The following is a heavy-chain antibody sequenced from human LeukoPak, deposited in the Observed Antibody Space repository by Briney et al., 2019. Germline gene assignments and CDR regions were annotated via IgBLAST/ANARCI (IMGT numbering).Heavy chain of an antibody. D-gene: IGHD4-17*01. V-gene: IGHV1-46*01. CDR1: GYTFTSYY. J-gene: IGHJ6*02. CDR3: VRETGDYGDFGLDV. CDR2: INPSGGST. Sequence: ASVKASFKASGYTFTSYYMHWVRQAPGQGLEWMGIINPSGGSTSYAQKFQGRVTMTRDTSTSTVYMELSSLRSEERAVYYFVRETGDYGDFGLDVWGQGTTVTVSS.